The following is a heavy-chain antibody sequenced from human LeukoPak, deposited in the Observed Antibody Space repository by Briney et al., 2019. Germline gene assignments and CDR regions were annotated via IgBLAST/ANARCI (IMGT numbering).Heavy chain of an antibody. D-gene: IGHD4-23*01. CDR2: INHSGST. J-gene: IGHJ6*03. Sequence: SETLSLTCAVYGGSFSGYYWSWIRQPPGKGLEWIGEINHSGSTNYNPSLKSRVTISVDTSKNQFSLKLSSVTAADTAVHYCAREGKGATVVTQANYYMDVWGKGTTVTVSS. CDR3: AREGKGATVVTQANYYMDV. CDR1: GGSFSGYY. V-gene: IGHV4-34*01.